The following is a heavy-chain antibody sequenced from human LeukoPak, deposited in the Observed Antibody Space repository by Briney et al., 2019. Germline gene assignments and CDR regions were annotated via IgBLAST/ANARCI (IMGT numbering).Heavy chain of an antibody. CDR3: ARDRGEWLRYYIDY. CDR1: GFTFSSYW. V-gene: IGHV3-7*01. Sequence: GGSLRLSCAASGFTFSSYWMSWVRQAPGKGLEWVANIKQDGSEKYYVDSVKGRFTISRDNAKNSLYLQMNSLRAEDTAVYYCARDRGEWLRYYIDYWGQGTLVTVSS. J-gene: IGHJ4*02. D-gene: IGHD5-12*01. CDR2: IKQDGSEK.